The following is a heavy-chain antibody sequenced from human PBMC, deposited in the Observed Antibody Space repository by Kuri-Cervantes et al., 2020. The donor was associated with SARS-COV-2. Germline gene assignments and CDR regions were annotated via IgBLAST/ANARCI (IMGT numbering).Heavy chain of an antibody. V-gene: IGHV4-34*01. Sequence: GSLRLSCAVYGGSLSGYYWSWIRQPPGKGLEWIGEINHSGSTNYNPSLKSRVTISVDTSKNQFSLKLSSVTAADTAVYYCASSCPGSFGVAPASLYYFDYWGQGTLVTVSS. CDR3: ASSCPGSFGVAPASLYYFDY. CDR2: INHSGST. J-gene: IGHJ4*02. D-gene: IGHD3-3*01. CDR1: GGSLSGYY.